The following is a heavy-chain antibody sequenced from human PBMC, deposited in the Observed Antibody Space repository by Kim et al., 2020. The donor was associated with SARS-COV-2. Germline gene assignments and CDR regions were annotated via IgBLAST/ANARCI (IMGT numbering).Heavy chain of an antibody. J-gene: IGHJ2*01. Sequence: GGSLRLSCAASGFMFKSFDMHWVRQTTGKGLEYVSAIDAAGDTYYPDSVTGRFTISRDNDKKSLSLQMNSLTPGDTAVYYCARMARRSNFDLWGRGTLVTVSS. CDR1: GFMFKSFD. CDR2: IDAAGDT. V-gene: IGHV3-13*04. CDR3: ARMARRSNFDL.